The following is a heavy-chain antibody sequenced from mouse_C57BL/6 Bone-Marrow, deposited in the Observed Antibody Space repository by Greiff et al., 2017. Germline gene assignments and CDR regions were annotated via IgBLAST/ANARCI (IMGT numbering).Heavy chain of an antibody. CDR1: GYAFSSSW. D-gene: IGHD2-1*01. V-gene: IGHV1-82*01. Sequence: VQLQQSGPELVKPGASVKISCKASGYAFSSSWMNWVKQRPGKGLEWIGRIYPGDGDTNYNGKFKGKATLTADKSSSTAYMQLSSLTSEDSAVYFGASRLRFAYWGQGTLVTVSA. CDR3: ASRLRFAY. CDR2: IYPGDGDT. J-gene: IGHJ3*01.